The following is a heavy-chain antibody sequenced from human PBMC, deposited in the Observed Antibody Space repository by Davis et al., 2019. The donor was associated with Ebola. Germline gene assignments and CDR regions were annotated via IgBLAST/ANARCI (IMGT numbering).Heavy chain of an antibody. CDR1: GFTVSSNY. CDR3: ATAGEVSGWGEFVDY. CDR2: IKQDGSDK. D-gene: IGHD6-19*01. J-gene: IGHJ4*02. Sequence: PGGSLRLSCAASGFTVSSNYMNWVRQAPGKGLEWVANIKQDGSDKYYVDSVKGRFTISRDNAKNSLYLQMNSLRVEDTAVYYCATAGEVSGWGEFVDYWGQGVLVTVSS. V-gene: IGHV3-7*01.